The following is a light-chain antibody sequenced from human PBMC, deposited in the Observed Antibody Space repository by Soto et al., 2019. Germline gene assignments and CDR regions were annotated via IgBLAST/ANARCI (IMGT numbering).Light chain of an antibody. CDR3: QQRSEWPLT. CDR2: DAS. V-gene: IGKV3-11*01. CDR1: QSVSSY. J-gene: IGKJ4*01. Sequence: EIVLTQSPATLSLSPGERATLSCRASQSVSSYLAWYQQKPGQAPRLLIYDASNRATGIPARFSGSGSGTDFTLTISSLEPEDFAIYYCQQRSEWPLTFDGGTKVEIK.